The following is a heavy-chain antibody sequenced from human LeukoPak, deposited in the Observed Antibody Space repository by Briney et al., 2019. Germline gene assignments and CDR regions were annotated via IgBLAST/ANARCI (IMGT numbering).Heavy chain of an antibody. CDR2: IYYRGST. Sequence: SETLSLTCTVSGGSISSTSYYWGWIRQPPGKGLEWIGSIYYRGSTYYNPSPKSRVTISVDTSKNQFSLKVSSVTAADPAVYYCARAYDWNEDFYDYWGQGTLVKVSS. J-gene: IGHJ4*02. CDR1: GGSISSTSYY. V-gene: IGHV4-39*01. CDR3: ARAYDWNEDFYDY. D-gene: IGHD1-20*01.